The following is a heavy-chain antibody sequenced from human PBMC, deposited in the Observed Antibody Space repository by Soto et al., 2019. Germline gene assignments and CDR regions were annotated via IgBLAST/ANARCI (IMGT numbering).Heavy chain of an antibody. D-gene: IGHD5-12*01. CDR3: AREGLRIVAGTLAY. CDR2: INPDGGFT. J-gene: IGHJ4*02. V-gene: IGHV1-46*01. CDR1: GYTFTNYF. Sequence: ASVKVSCKASGYTFTNYFVHWVRQAPGQGLEWMGIINPDGGFTNYAQRFQGRVTMTRDTSTSTVSMELSSLRSEDSAVYYCAREGLRIVAGTLAYCGQGALVTVSS.